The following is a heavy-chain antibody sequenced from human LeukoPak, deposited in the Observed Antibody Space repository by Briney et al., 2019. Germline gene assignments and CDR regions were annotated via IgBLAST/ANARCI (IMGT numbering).Heavy chain of an antibody. Sequence: ASVKVSCKVSGYTLTELSMHWARQAPGKGLEWMGGFDPEDGETIYAQKFQGRVTMTEDTSTDTAYMGLSSLRSEDTAVYYCATSPRTYYDFWSGPDYWGQGTLVTVSS. J-gene: IGHJ4*02. D-gene: IGHD3-3*01. CDR3: ATSPRTYYDFWSGPDY. CDR2: FDPEDGET. V-gene: IGHV1-24*01. CDR1: GYTLTELS.